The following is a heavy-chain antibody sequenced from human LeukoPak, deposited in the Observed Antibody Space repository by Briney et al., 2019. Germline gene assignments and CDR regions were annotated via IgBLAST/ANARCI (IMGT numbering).Heavy chain of an antibody. CDR3: ARDAPYYYDSSGYYDY. J-gene: IGHJ4*02. Sequence: GGSLRLSCAASGFTVSSNYMSWVRQAPGKGLEWVSSISSSSSYIYYADSVKGRFTISRDNAKNSLYLQMNSLRAEDTAVYYCARDAPYYYDSSGYYDYWGQGTLVTVSS. D-gene: IGHD3-22*01. CDR1: GFTVSSNY. CDR2: ISSSSSYI. V-gene: IGHV3-21*01.